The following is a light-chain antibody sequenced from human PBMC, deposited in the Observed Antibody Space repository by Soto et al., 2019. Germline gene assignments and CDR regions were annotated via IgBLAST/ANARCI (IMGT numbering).Light chain of an antibody. CDR1: ASISSW. V-gene: IGKV1-5*01. J-gene: IGKJ2*01. CDR3: QQYNSYSPLT. Sequence: DIQMTESPSTLSASVGDRVTITCRASASISSWLAWYQQKPGKDPKILIYDASSLESGVPSRFSGSGSGTEFTLTISSLQPDDFSTYYCQQYNSYSPLTFGQGTKLEIK. CDR2: DAS.